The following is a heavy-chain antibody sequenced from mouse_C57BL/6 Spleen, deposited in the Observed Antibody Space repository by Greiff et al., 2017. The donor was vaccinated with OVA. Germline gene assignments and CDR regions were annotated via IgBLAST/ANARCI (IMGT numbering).Heavy chain of an antibody. Sequence: QVQLKQSGPELVKPGASVKISCKASGYAFSSSWMNWVKQRPGKGLEWIGRIYPGDGDTNYNGKFKGKATLTADKSSSTAYMQLSSLTSEDSAVYFCASGAQVDFDYWGQGTTLTVSS. CDR2: IYPGDGDT. J-gene: IGHJ2*01. CDR3: ASGAQVDFDY. D-gene: IGHD3-2*02. CDR1: GYAFSSSW. V-gene: IGHV1-82*01.